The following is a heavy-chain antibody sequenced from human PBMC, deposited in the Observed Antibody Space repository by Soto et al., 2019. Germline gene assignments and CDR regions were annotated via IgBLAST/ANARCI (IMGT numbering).Heavy chain of an antibody. CDR1: GFTFDDYA. CDR3: AKIVATIGWGPPRGDDAFDI. D-gene: IGHD5-12*01. CDR2: ISWNSGSI. V-gene: IGHV3-9*01. J-gene: IGHJ3*02. Sequence: SLRLSCAASGFTFDDYAMHWVRQAPGKGLEWVSGISWNSGSIGYADSVKGRFTISRDNAKNSLYLQMNSLRAEDTALYYCAKIVATIGWGPPRGDDAFDIWGQGTMVTVSS.